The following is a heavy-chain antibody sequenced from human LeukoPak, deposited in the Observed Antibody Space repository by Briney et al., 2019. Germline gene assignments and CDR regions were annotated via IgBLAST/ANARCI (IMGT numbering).Heavy chain of an antibody. Sequence: PSETLSLTCTVSGGSISSSSYYWGWIRQPPGKGLEWIGSIYYSGSTYYNPSLKSRVTISVDTSKNQFSLKLSSVTAADTAVYYCARHIEYYDILTGPFDYWGQGTLVTVSS. CDR3: ARHIEYYDILTGPFDY. J-gene: IGHJ4*02. CDR1: GGSISSSSYY. V-gene: IGHV4-39*01. D-gene: IGHD3-9*01. CDR2: IYYSGST.